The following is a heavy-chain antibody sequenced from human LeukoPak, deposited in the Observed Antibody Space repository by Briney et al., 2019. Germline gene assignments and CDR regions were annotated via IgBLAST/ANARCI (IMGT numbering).Heavy chain of an antibody. CDR1: GYIFTGYY. J-gene: IGHJ4*02. D-gene: IGHD3-22*01. Sequence: GASVKVSCKASGYIFTGYYMHWVRQAPGQGLEWMGWISAYNGNTNYAQKLQGRVTMTTDTSTSTAYMELRSLRSDDTAVYYCARARGVVVVRIFDYWGQGTLVTVSS. CDR3: ARARGVVVVRIFDY. V-gene: IGHV1-18*04. CDR2: ISAYNGNT.